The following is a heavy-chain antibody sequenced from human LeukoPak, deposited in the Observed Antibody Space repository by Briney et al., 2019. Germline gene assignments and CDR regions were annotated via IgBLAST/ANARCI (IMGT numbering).Heavy chain of an antibody. J-gene: IGHJ4*02. CDR1: GFTVSSNY. D-gene: IGHD1-26*01. V-gene: IGHV3-53*05. CDR2: IHSGGST. CDR3: AKSSVGATSDY. Sequence: GGSLRLSCAASGFTVSSNYMSWVRQAPGKGLEWVSVIHSGGSTYYADSVKGRFTISRDNSKNTLYLQMNSLRAEDTAVYYCAKSSVGATSDYWGQGTLVTVSS.